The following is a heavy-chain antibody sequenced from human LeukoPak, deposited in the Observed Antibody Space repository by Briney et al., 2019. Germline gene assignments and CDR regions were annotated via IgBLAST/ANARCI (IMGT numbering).Heavy chain of an antibody. Sequence: SETLSLTCTVSGGSISSYYWSWIRQPPGKGLEWIGYIYYSGSTNYNPSLKSRVTTSVDTSKNQFSLKLSSVTAADTAVYYCARRRDCSGGSCHYYFDYWGQGTLVTVSS. D-gene: IGHD2-15*01. J-gene: IGHJ4*02. CDR3: ARRRDCSGGSCHYYFDY. CDR1: GGSISSYY. CDR2: IYYSGST. V-gene: IGHV4-59*08.